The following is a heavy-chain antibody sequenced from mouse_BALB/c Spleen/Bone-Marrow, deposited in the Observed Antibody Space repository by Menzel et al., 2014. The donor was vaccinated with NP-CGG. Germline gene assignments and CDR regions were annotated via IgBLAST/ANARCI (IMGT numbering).Heavy chain of an antibody. Sequence: EVQRVESGPELVKPGTSVKISCKASGYSFTGYFMNWVMQSHGKSLEWIGRINPYNGDTFYNQKFKGKATLTVDKSPSTAHMELRSLASEDSAVYYCASSFITTAYYFDYWGQGTTLTVSS. J-gene: IGHJ2*01. V-gene: IGHV1-20*02. CDR1: GYSFTGYF. D-gene: IGHD1-2*01. CDR3: ASSFITTAYYFDY. CDR2: INPYNGDT.